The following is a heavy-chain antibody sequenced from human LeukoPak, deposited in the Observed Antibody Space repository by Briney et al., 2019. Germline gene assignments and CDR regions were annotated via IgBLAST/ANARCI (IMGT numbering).Heavy chain of an antibody. CDR1: GGSISSSNYY. J-gene: IGHJ4*02. CDR2: IYYSGST. CDR3: ARIWFGESFDY. Sequence: SETLSLTCTVSGGSISSSNYYWGWIRQPPGKGLEWIGTIYYSGSTYYTPPLTSRLSMSVDTSKNQFSLRLTSVTAADTAVYYCARIWFGESFDYWGQGTLVTVSS. D-gene: IGHD3-10*01. V-gene: IGHV4-39*01.